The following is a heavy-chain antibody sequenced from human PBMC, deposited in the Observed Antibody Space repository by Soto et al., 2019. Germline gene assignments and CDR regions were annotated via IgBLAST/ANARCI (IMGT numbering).Heavy chain of an antibody. J-gene: IGHJ4*02. CDR1: GGTFSSDA. V-gene: IGHV1-69*01. Sequence: HVQLVQSGAEVKKPGSSVKVSCKASGGTFSSDAISWVRQAPGQGLEWMGGIIPIFAPANYAQKFLGRVTITADESTTTAYMELSSLTSEDTAMYYCARARGESPMVQEDFFHNWGQGTLVSVAS. CDR3: ARARGESPMVQEDFFHN. D-gene: IGHD1-1*01. CDR2: IIPIFAPA.